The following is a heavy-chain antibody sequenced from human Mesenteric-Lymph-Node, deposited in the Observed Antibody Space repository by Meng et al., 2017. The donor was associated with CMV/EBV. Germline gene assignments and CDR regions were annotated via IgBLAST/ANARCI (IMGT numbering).Heavy chain of an antibody. CDR3: ARLGDSSSWDFDY. Sequence: KGSGYTCTSYAMNWVRQAPGQGLEWMGWINTNTGNPTYAQGFTGRFVVSLDTSVSTAYLQISSLKAEDTAVYYCARLGDSSSWDFDYWGQGTLVTVSS. V-gene: IGHV7-4-1*02. CDR2: INTNTGNP. J-gene: IGHJ4*02. D-gene: IGHD6-13*01. CDR1: GYTCTSYA.